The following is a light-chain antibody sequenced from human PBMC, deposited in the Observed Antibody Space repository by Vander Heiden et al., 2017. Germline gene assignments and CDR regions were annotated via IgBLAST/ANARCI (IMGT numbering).Light chain of an antibody. J-gene: IGLJ3*02. V-gene: IGLV3-1*01. CDR3: QAWDSSTAV. CDR2: QDR. Sequence: SYELTQPPSVSVSPGQTASITCSGDNWGDKYACWYQQRPGQYPVLVVYQDRRRPSGIPERFSGSNAGNTATLTISGTQAMDEADYYCQAWDSSTAVFGGGTKLTVL. CDR1: NWGDKY.